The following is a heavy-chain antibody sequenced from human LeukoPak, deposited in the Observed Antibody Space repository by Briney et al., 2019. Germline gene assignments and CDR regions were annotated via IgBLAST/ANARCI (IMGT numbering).Heavy chain of an antibody. J-gene: IGHJ4*02. CDR3: GNSGLDVSTSSLDY. V-gene: IGHV3-30*04. D-gene: IGHD2-2*01. CDR2: ISNVGSTK. CDR1: GFTFNFFA. Sequence: PGGSLRLSCAASGFTFNFFAMHWVRQAPGKGLEWVAVISNVGSTKYYADSVKGRFTISRDNSKNTLHLQVNSLRAEDTAVYYCGNSGLDVSTSSLDYGGKETLFLVSS.